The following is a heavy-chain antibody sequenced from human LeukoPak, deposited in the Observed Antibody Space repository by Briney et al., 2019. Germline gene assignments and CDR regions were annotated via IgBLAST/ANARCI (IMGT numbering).Heavy chain of an antibody. J-gene: IGHJ4*02. CDR1: GGSISSYY. D-gene: IGHD3-22*01. CDR2: IYYSGST. V-gene: IGHV4-59*01. CDR3: ARVLFYYDSSGYYDY. Sequence: PSETLSLTCTVSGGSISSYYWSWIRQPPGKGLEWIGYIYYSGSTNYNPSLKSRVTISVGTSKNQFSLKLSSVTAADTAVYYCARVLFYYDSSGYYDYWGQGTLVTVSS.